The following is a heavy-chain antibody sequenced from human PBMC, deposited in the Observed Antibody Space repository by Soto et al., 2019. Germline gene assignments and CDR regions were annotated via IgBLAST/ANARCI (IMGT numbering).Heavy chain of an antibody. Sequence: GGSLRLSCAASGFTFSSYAMSWVRQAPGKGLEWVSAISGSGGSTYYADSVKGRFTISRDNSKNTLYLQMDSLRAEDTAVYYCAKDRGKQLVTYLDYWGQGTLVTVSS. CDR3: AKDRGKQLVTYLDY. J-gene: IGHJ4*02. V-gene: IGHV3-23*01. CDR1: GFTFSSYA. D-gene: IGHD6-13*01. CDR2: ISGSGGST.